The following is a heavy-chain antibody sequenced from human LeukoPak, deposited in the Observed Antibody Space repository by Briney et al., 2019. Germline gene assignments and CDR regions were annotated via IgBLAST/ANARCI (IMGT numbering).Heavy chain of an antibody. V-gene: IGHV3-66*01. J-gene: IGHJ6*02. CDR3: ARDHSDPADYYYYGMDV. Sequence: HPGGSLRLSCSASGFSLSDYGMSWVRQAPGKGLEWVSVIYSGGSTYYADSVKGRFTISRDNSKNTLYLQMNSLRAEDTAVYDCARDHSDPADYYYYGMDVWGQGTTVTVSS. D-gene: IGHD2-21*02. CDR1: GFSLSDYG. CDR2: IYSGGST.